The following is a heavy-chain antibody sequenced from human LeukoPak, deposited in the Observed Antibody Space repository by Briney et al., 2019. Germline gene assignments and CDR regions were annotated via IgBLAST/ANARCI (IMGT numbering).Heavy chain of an antibody. CDR3: AKRSDYGGNWNYFDY. CDR2: TSASGVST. V-gene: IGHV3-23*01. CDR1: GFTFSTYG. Sequence: PGGSLILSCAASGFTFSTYGMSWVRQAPGKGLEWVSATSASGVSTYYADSVKGRSTISRDNSKNTLYLQMNSLRAEDTAIYFCAKRSDYGGNWNYFDYWGQGTLVTVSS. D-gene: IGHD4-23*01. J-gene: IGHJ4*02.